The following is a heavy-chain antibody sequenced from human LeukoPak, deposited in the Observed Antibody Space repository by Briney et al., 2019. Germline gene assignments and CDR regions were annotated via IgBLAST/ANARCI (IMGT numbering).Heavy chain of an antibody. V-gene: IGHV3-7*01. J-gene: IGHJ4*02. CDR2: IKPVGSET. Sequence: PGGPLSLSCAASGFPSSINWWSGFGRAPGKGLEWLAIIKPVGSETSYLASMRGTITLARDNNKNSLYLQMDSVGAKDTDIYYCARDDGCRSVDYYGQGTLVTVSS. CDR3: ARDDGCRSVDY. D-gene: IGHD4-23*01. CDR1: GFPSSINW.